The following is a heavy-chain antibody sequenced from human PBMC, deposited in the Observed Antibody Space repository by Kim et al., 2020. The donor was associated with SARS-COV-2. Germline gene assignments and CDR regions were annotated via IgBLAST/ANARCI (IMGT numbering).Heavy chain of an antibody. CDR3: ATGAAAGKSNWFDP. CDR1: GYTLTDLS. V-gene: IGHV1-24*01. J-gene: IGHJ5*02. D-gene: IGHD6-13*01. CDR2: FDPEDGET. Sequence: ASVKVSCKVSGYTLTDLSMHWVRQAPGKGLEWMGGFDPEDGETIYAQKFQGRVTMTEDTSTDTAYMELSSLGSEDTAVYYCATGAAAGKSNWFDPWGQGTLVTVSP.